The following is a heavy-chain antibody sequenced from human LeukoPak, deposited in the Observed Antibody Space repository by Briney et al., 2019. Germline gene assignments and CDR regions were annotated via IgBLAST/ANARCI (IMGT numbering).Heavy chain of an antibody. CDR2: IYYSGST. V-gene: IGHV4-38-2*01. Sequence: GSLRLSCAASGFTFSSYAMSWVRRAPGKGLEWIGSIYYSGSTYYNPSLKSRVTISVDTSKNQFSLKLSSVTAADTAVYYCARRPSSSWYFDYWGQGTLVTVSS. CDR3: ARRPSSSWYFDY. J-gene: IGHJ4*02. D-gene: IGHD6-13*01. CDR1: GFTFSSYA.